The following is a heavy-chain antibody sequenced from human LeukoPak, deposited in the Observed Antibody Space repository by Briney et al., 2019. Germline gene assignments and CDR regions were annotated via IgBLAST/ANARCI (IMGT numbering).Heavy chain of an antibody. D-gene: IGHD2-15*01. CDR1: GFTFSAYW. J-gene: IGHJ4*02. Sequence: GGSLRLSCAASGFTFSAYWMTWVRQAPGKGLEWVANMNQDGSARYYVDSVKGRFTISRDDTKSSLYLQMNSLRAEDTAVYYCARAGWVALPTAIDYWGQGTLVTVSS. CDR3: ARAGWVALPTAIDY. V-gene: IGHV3-7*01. CDR2: MNQDGSAR.